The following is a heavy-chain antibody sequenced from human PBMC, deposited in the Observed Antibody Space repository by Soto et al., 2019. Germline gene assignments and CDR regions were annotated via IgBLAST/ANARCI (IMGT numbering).Heavy chain of an antibody. CDR2: ISSSSSYI. CDR1: GFTFSSYS. V-gene: IGHV3-21*01. CDR3: ARDSPISGSYQGWEDYGMDV. Sequence: PGGSLRLSCAASGFTFSSYSMNWVRQAPGKGLEWVSSISSSSSYIYYADSVKGRFTISRDNAKNSLYLQMNSLRAEDTAVYYCARDSPISGSYQGWEDYGMDVWGQGTTVTVSS. D-gene: IGHD1-26*01. J-gene: IGHJ6*02.